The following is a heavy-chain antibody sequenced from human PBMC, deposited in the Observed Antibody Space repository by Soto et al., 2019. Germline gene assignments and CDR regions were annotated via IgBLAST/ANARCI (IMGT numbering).Heavy chain of an antibody. CDR1: DGSSSSGGYY. Sequence: PSETMSLTCSVADGSSSSGGYYWSWIRQHPGKGLEWIGYIYYSGSTYYNPSLKSRVTISVDTSKNQFSLKLSSVTAADTAVYYCARDVLRYFEGSRYNWFDPWGQGTLVTVSS. D-gene: IGHD3-9*01. J-gene: IGHJ5*02. V-gene: IGHV4-31*03. CDR2: IYYSGST. CDR3: ARDVLRYFEGSRYNWFDP.